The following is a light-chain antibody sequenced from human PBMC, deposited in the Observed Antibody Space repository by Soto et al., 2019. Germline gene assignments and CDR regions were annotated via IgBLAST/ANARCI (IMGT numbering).Light chain of an antibody. Sequence: IQLTQSPSSLSASVGDRVTITCRASQGISSYLAWYQQKPGEAPKLLMYGASTLQSAVPSRFSGSGSGTDFTLTISSLQPEDFATYYCQQHNQYPRTFGPGTKVDIK. J-gene: IGKJ3*01. CDR1: QGISSY. CDR2: GAS. CDR3: QQHNQYPRT. V-gene: IGKV1-9*01.